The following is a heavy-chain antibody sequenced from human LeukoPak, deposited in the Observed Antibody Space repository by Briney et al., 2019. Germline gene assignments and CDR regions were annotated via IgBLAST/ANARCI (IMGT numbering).Heavy chain of an antibody. Sequence: GGSLRLSCAASGFTFSSYWMSWVRQAPGKGLEWVANIKQDGSEKYYVDSVKGRFTISRDNAKNSPYLQMNSLRAEDTAVYYCARDAGYYYDSSGYLYWGQGTLVTVSS. CDR3: ARDAGYYYDSSGYLY. J-gene: IGHJ4*02. CDR1: GFTFSSYW. D-gene: IGHD3-22*01. CDR2: IKQDGSEK. V-gene: IGHV3-7*01.